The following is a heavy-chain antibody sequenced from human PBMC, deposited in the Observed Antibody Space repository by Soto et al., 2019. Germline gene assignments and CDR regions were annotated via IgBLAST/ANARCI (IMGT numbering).Heavy chain of an antibody. CDR3: ARPVRGWWGGNYYGMDV. J-gene: IGHJ6*02. Sequence: QLQLQESGPGLVKPSETLSLTCTVSGGSISSSSYYWGWIRQPPGKGLEWIGSIYYSGSTYYNPPLKSRVTIAVDTSKNQFAPKRSSVTAADTAGYYCARPVRGWWGGNYYGMDVWGQGTTVTVSS. CDR2: IYYSGST. V-gene: IGHV4-39*01. CDR1: GGSISSSSYY. D-gene: IGHD6-19*01.